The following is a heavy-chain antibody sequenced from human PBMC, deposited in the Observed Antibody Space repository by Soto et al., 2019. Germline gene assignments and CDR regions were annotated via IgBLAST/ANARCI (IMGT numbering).Heavy chain of an antibody. Sequence: SETLSLTCTVSGGSISSGGYYWSWIRQHPGKGLEWIGYIYYSGSTYYNPSLKSRVTISVDTSKNQFSLKLSSVTAADTAVYYCARGYCSGGSCYWGAESWFDPWGQGTLVTVSS. CDR1: GGSISSGGYY. J-gene: IGHJ5*02. CDR3: ARGYCSGGSCYWGAESWFDP. CDR2: IYYSGST. V-gene: IGHV4-31*03. D-gene: IGHD2-15*01.